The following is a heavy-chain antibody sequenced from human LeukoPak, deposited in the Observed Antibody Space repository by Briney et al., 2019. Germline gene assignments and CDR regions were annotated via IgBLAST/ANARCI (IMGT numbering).Heavy chain of an antibody. CDR1: GFTFSSYC. J-gene: IGHJ5*01. CDR2: IKQDGSEK. CDR3: ARVAGYVDIVPTIYGIGSRNRCDS. V-gene: IGHV3-7*01. Sequence: GGSLRLSCAASGFTFSSYCMSWVRQAPGKGLEWVTNIKQDGSEKYYSDSVKGRFTISRDNAKNSLYLQMNSLRAENTAVYSCARVAGYVDIVPTIYGIGSRNRCDSWGQGTLVTVSS. D-gene: IGHD5-12*01.